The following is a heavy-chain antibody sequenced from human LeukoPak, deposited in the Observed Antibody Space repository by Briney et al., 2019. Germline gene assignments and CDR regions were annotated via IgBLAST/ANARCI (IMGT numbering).Heavy chain of an antibody. CDR3: VRDTSNYYGSGTYPWAY. J-gene: IGHJ4*02. V-gene: IGHV3-7*04. Sequence: GGSLRLSCAASGFTFSSNSMNWVRQAPGKGLEWVANIKQDGSEKYYVDSVKGRFTISRDNAKNSLYLQMNSLRAEDTAVYYCVRDTSNYYGSGTYPWAYWGQGTLVTVSS. CDR1: GFTFSSNS. D-gene: IGHD3-10*01. CDR2: IKQDGSEK.